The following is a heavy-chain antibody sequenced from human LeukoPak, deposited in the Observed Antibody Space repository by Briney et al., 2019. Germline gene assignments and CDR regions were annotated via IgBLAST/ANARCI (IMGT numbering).Heavy chain of an antibody. CDR2: MNPNSGNT. D-gene: IGHD2-15*01. CDR3: AGCSGGSCYFGEDAFDI. V-gene: IGHV1-8*01. J-gene: IGHJ3*02. Sequence: ASVKVSCKASGYTFTSYDINWVRQATGQGLEWMGWMNPNSGNTGYAQKFQGRVTMTRNTSISTAYMELSSLRSEDTAVYYCAGCSGGSCYFGEDAFDIWGQGTMVTVSS. CDR1: GYTFTSYD.